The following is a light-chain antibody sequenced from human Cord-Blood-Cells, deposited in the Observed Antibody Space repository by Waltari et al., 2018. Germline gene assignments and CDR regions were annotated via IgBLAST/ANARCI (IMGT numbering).Light chain of an antibody. J-gene: IGLJ3*02. CDR3: CSYAGSSTYWV. V-gene: IGLV2-23*01. CDR2: EGS. Sequence: QSALTQTASVSGSPGQSITIPCPGTSSDVGSYNLVSWYLQHPGKAPKLMIYEGSKRPSGVSNRFSGSKSGNTASLTISGLQAEDEADYYCCSYAGSSTYWVFGGGTKLTVL. CDR1: SSDVGSYNL.